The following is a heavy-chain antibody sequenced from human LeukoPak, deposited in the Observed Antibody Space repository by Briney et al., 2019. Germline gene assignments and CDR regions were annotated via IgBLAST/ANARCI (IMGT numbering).Heavy chain of an antibody. J-gene: IGHJ6*03. Sequence: GGSLRLSCVASGFTFSSHGMNWVRQAPGKGLEWVSFISDISDRSSTIHYADSVKGRFTISRDNAERSVYLQMNSLRADDTAVYYCARVRGPTLKTCYMDVWGTGTTVTVSS. D-gene: IGHD3-10*01. CDR1: GFTFSSHG. V-gene: IGHV3-48*04. CDR2: ISDRSSTI. CDR3: ARVRGPTLKTCYMDV.